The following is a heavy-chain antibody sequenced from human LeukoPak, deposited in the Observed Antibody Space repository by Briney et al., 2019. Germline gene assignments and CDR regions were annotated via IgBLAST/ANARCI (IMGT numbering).Heavy chain of an antibody. Sequence: GGSLRLSCAASGFTFSTYSMTWVRQAPGKGLEWLSFISSSSSTIYYADSVKGRFTISRDNAKNSLYLQVNSLRDEDTAVYYCARLWFGELSFFDYWGQGTLVTVSS. CDR2: ISSSSSTI. CDR1: GFTFSTYS. D-gene: IGHD3-10*01. CDR3: ARLWFGELSFFDY. J-gene: IGHJ4*01. V-gene: IGHV3-48*02.